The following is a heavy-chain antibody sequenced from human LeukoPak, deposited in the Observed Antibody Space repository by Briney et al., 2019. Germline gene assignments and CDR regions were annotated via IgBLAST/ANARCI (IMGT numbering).Heavy chain of an antibody. CDR3: PKMKGHALTKSFIVF. D-gene: IGHD1-26*01. Sequence: GGSLRLSCAASGFTFGDFAMSWVRRAPGKGLEWVSGISGSGDSILYADSVKGRFTISRDNSKNTLYLEMNSLRAEDTAMYYCPKMKGHALTKSFIVFRGQAATATDSS. V-gene: IGHV3-23*01. J-gene: IGHJ6*01. CDR1: GFTFGDFA. CDR2: ISGSGDSI.